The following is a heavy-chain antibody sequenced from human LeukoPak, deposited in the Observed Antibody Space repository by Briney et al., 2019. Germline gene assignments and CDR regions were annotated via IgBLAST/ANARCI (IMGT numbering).Heavy chain of an antibody. D-gene: IGHD1-26*01. CDR1: GGSISSYH. CDR2: IYYSGST. J-gene: IGHJ4*02. Sequence: PSETLSLTCTVSGGSISSYHWSWIRQPPGKGLEYIGYIYYSGSTNYNPSLKSRVSISLDTSKNQFSLKLSSVTAADTAVYYCVRLVVGATYFDYWGQGTLVTVSS. V-gene: IGHV4-59*08. CDR3: VRLVVGATYFDY.